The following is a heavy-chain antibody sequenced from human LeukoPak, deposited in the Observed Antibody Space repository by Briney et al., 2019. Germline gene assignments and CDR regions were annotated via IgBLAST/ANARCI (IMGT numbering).Heavy chain of an antibody. D-gene: IGHD3-3*01. V-gene: IGHV3-53*01. Sequence: GRSLRLSCAASGFTVSSNYMSWVRQAPGKGLEWVSVIYSGGSTYYADSVKGRFTISRDNSKNTLYLQMNSLRAEDTAVYYCAREQRIFGVAPGWFDPWGQGTLVTVSS. CDR2: IYSGGST. J-gene: IGHJ5*02. CDR3: AREQRIFGVAPGWFDP. CDR1: GFTVSSNY.